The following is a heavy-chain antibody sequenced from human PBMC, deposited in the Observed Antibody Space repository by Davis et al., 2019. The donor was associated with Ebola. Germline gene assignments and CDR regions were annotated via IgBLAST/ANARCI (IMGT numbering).Heavy chain of an antibody. Sequence: GESLKISCAASGFSFSSYTMNWVRQAPGKGLEWVSSISGTSDYIYYADSVKGRFTIPRDNDNDSVSLQMNSLRAEDTAVYYCAPMTGSYRSYYFDYWGQGALVTVS. CDR2: ISGTSDYI. D-gene: IGHD3-9*01. J-gene: IGHJ4*02. CDR1: GFSFSSYT. CDR3: APMTGSYRSYYFDY. V-gene: IGHV3-21*01.